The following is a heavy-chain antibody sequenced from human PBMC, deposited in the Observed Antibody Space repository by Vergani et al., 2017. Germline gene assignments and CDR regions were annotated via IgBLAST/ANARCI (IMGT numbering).Heavy chain of an antibody. J-gene: IGHJ5*02. CDR3: ARDSRDCSSTSCYVGRDWFDP. D-gene: IGHD2-2*01. CDR1: GYTFTSYY. CDR2: INPSGGIT. Sequence: QVQLVQSGAEVKKPGASVKVSCKASGYTFTSYYMHWVRQAPGQGLEWMGIINPSGGITSYAQKFQGRVTMTRDTSTSTVYMELSSLRSEDTAVYYCARDSRDCSSTSCYVGRDWFDPWGQGTLVTVSS. V-gene: IGHV1-46*01.